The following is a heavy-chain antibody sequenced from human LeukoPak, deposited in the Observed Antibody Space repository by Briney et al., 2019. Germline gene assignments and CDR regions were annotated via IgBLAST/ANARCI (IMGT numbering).Heavy chain of an antibody. V-gene: IGHV3-74*03. D-gene: IGHD5-18*01. J-gene: IGHJ4*02. CDR1: GFTFSRYW. Sequence: PGGSLRLSCAASGFTFSRYWMHWVRQTPGKGLVWVSRINSDGTITTYADSVKGRFTISRDNAKSTPYLQVNSLRADDTAVYYCARDMDTVMATFDYWGQGTLVTVPS. CDR2: INSDGTIT. CDR3: ARDMDTVMATFDY.